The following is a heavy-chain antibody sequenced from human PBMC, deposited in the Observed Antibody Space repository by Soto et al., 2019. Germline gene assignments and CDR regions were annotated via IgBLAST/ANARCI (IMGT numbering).Heavy chain of an antibody. V-gene: IGHV4-39*01. CDR2: IYYSGST. J-gene: IGHJ5*02. Sequence: SETLSLTCAVSSGSISSSSYYWGWIRQPPGKGLEWIGSIYYSGSTYYNPSLKSRVTISVDTSKNQFSLKLSSVTAADTAVYYCARHSLPIAARRPNWFDPWGQGTLVTVSS. CDR3: ARHSLPIAARRPNWFDP. CDR1: SGSISSSSYY. D-gene: IGHD6-6*01.